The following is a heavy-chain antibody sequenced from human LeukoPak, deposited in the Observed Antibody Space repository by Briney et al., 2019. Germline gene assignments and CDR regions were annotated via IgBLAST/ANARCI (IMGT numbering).Heavy chain of an antibody. Sequence: SVKVSCKASGGTFSRYAISWVRQSPGQGLEWMGRIIPIFGIANYAQKFQARVTITADKSTSTAYMELSSLRAEDTAVYYCARGLSTAMDLADRYYYGMDVWGQGTTVTVSS. CDR2: IIPIFGIA. D-gene: IGHD5-18*01. CDR3: ARGLSTAMDLADRYYYGMDV. J-gene: IGHJ6*02. CDR1: GGTFSRYA. V-gene: IGHV1-69*04.